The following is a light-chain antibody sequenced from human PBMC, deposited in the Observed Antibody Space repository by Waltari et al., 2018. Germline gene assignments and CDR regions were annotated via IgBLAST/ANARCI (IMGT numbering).Light chain of an antibody. V-gene: IGKV1-39*01. Sequence: ESKMTQPPSSHFASVGASVPFPCRASQSVSTFLNWSQHKPGKAPRLLIYAASTLSSGIPSRFSGSGSATDFTLPISGLQSDDIAVYYCQQSLTAPRFTFGGGTKVQIK. CDR3: QQSLTAPRFT. J-gene: IGKJ4*01. CDR2: AAS. CDR1: QSVSTF.